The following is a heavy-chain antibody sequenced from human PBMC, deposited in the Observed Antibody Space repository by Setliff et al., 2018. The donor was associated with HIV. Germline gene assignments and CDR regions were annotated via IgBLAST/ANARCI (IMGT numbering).Heavy chain of an antibody. D-gene: IGHD2-2*01. J-gene: IGHJ4*02. CDR2: GYHTGST. CDR1: GFPFTSGYY. Sequence: PSETLSLTCAVSGFPFTSGYYWGWIRQPPGKGLEWIGSGYHTGSTAYTPSLKSRFTISVDTSKNQFSLKLSSVTAADTAVYSCARAPLGYCSPTSCRPLVYWGQGTLVTVSS. CDR3: ARAPLGYCSPTSCRPLVY. V-gene: IGHV4-38-2*01.